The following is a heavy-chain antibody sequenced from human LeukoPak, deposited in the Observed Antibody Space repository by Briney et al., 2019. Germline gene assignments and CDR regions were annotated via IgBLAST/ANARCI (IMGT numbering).Heavy chain of an antibody. CDR1: GFTFSSYG. J-gene: IGHJ4*02. V-gene: IGHV3-33*01. CDR3: ATNNDWTYAY. D-gene: IGHD1-7*01. Sequence: PGRSLRLSCAASGFTFSSYGMHWVRQAPGKGLEWVAVIWYDGSNKYYADSVKGRFTISRDNSKNTLYLQMNSLRAEDTAIYYCATNNDWTYAYWGQGTLVTVSS. CDR2: IWYDGSNK.